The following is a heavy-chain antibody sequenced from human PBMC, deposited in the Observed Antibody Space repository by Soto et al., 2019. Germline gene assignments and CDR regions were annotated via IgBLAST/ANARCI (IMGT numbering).Heavy chain of an antibody. D-gene: IGHD2-2*01. V-gene: IGHV1-2*04. J-gene: IGHJ3*02. CDR3: ATQVQGRCSSTSCSKEDAFDI. Sequence: VKVSCKASGYTFTGYYMHWVRQAPGQGLEWMGWINPNSGGTNYAQKFQGWVTMTRDTSISTAYMELSRLRSDDTAVYYCATQVQGRCSSTSCSKEDAFDIWGQGTMVTVSS. CDR1: GYTFTGYY. CDR2: INPNSGGT.